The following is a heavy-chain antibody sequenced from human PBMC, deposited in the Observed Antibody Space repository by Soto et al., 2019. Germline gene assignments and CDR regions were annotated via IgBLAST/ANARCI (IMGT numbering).Heavy chain of an antibody. CDR2: LYHTGGT. D-gene: IGHD3-3*01. V-gene: IGHV4-30-2*01. J-gene: IGHJ6*02. CDR1: GDSISSGGSS. CDR3: ARVRMDYYDFWSGSTHYYYGMDV. Sequence: SETLSLTCSVSGDSISSGGSSWSWIRQTPGRGLEWIGYLYHTGGTFYNPSLMSRVTISVDTSKNQFSLKLSSVTAADTAVYYCARVRMDYYDFWSGSTHYYYGMDVWGQGTTVTVSS.